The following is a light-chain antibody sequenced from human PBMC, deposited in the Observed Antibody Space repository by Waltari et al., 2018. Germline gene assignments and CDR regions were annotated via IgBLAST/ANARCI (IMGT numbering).Light chain of an antibody. V-gene: IGKV1-8*01. Sequence: AIRMTQSPSSLSASTGDRVTITCRASQSVSTYLAWYQQKPGKAPKLLIYAASTLQRGVPSRCSGSGSGTDFTLSISCLQSEDFATYYCQQYYDYLRTFGQGTKVEIK. CDR3: QQYYDYLRT. CDR1: QSVSTY. CDR2: AAS. J-gene: IGKJ1*01.